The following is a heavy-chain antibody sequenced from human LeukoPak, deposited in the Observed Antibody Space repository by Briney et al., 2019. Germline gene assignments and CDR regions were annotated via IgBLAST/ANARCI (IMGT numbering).Heavy chain of an antibody. CDR2: INHSGST. CDR1: GGSFSGYY. V-gene: IGHV4-34*01. CDR3: ATLGYCSGGSCGRGYFDY. J-gene: IGHJ4*02. Sequence: SETLSLTCAVYGGSFSGYYWSWIRQPPGKGLEWIGEINHSGSTNYNPSLKSRVTISVDTSKNQFSLKLSSVTAADTAVYYCATLGYCSGGSCGRGYFDYWGQGTLVTVSS. D-gene: IGHD2-15*01.